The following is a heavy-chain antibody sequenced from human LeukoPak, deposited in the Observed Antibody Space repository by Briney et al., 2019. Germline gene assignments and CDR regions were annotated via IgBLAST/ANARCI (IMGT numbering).Heavy chain of an antibody. D-gene: IGHD1-26*01. Sequence: GASVKVSCKASGYTFTSYYMHWVRQAPGQGLEWMGIINPSGGSTSFAQKFQGRVTMTRDTSTSTVYMELSSLRSEDTAVYYCARHPGVGATTPSWFDPWGQGTLVTVSS. CDR2: INPSGGST. CDR1: GYTFTSYY. J-gene: IGHJ5*02. CDR3: ARHPGVGATTPSWFDP. V-gene: IGHV1-46*03.